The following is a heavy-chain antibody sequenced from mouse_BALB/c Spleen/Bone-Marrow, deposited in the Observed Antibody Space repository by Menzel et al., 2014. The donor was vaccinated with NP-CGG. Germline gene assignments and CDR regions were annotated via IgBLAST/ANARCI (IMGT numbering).Heavy chain of an antibody. D-gene: IGHD2-2*01. J-gene: IGHJ4*01. V-gene: IGHV14-3*02. CDR2: IDPANGNT. CDR3: AGGWLPSYAMDY. CDR1: GFNIKDTY. Sequence: DVKLVESGAELVNPGASVKLSCTASGFNIKDTYMHWVKQRPEQGLKWIGRIDPANGNTKYDPKFQGKATITADTSSNTAYLQLSSLTSEDTAVYYCAGGWLPSYAMDYWGQGTSVTVSS.